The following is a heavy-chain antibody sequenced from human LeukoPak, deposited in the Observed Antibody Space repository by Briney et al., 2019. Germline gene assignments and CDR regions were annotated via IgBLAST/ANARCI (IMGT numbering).Heavy chain of an antibody. CDR3: AKDTGSPADAITMEDNAFDI. Sequence: GGFLRLSCAASGFIFDDHGMHWVRQAPGKGLEWVSGISWSSGIIGYADSVKGRFTISRDNAKNSLYLQMESLRAEDTAVYYCAKDTGSPADAITMEDNAFDIWGQGTMVTVSS. CDR1: GFIFDDHG. V-gene: IGHV3-9*01. CDR2: ISWSSGII. D-gene: IGHD3-3*01. J-gene: IGHJ3*02.